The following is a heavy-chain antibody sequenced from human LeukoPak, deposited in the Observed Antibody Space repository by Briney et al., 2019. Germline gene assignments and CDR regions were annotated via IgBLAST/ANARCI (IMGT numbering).Heavy chain of an antibody. V-gene: IGHV3-21*01. CDR3: ARDMTLYYYGMNV. D-gene: IGHD3-16*01. CDR2: ISTSSTYI. Sequence: AGGSLRLSCAASGVTFSSFSMNWVCQAPGKGLVWVSSISTSSTYIYYAVSVKGRFTISRDNAKNSLYLPMNSLRAEDTAVYYCARDMTLYYYGMNVWRQGSTVTVSS. CDR1: GVTFSSFS. J-gene: IGHJ6*01.